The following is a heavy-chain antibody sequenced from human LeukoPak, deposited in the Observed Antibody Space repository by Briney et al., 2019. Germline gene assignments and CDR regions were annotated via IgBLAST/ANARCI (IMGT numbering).Heavy chain of an antibody. CDR1: GYTFTTYH. Sequence: ASVKVSCKASGYTFTTYHMHWVRQAPGQGLEWMGIINPSGGSTNYAQKFQGRVTMTRDMSTSTVYMELSSLRSNDTAVYYCAREGVTIFGLVRTQTTKSPHRFDPWGQGTLVTVSS. CDR3: AREGVTIFGLVRTQTTKSPHRFDP. D-gene: IGHD3-3*01. J-gene: IGHJ5*02. CDR2: INPSGGST. V-gene: IGHV1-46*01.